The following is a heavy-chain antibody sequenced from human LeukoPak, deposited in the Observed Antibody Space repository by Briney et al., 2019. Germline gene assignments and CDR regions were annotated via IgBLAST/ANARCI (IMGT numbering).Heavy chain of an antibody. J-gene: IGHJ4*02. D-gene: IGHD6-19*01. CDR1: GYSFTSYW. CDR2: IYPGDSDT. Sequence: GESLKISCKGSGYSFTSYWIGWARQMPGKGLEWMGIIYPGDSDTRYSPSFQGQVTISADKSISTAYLQWSSLRAEDTAVYYCARFIAVAGIFDYWGQGTLVTVSS. V-gene: IGHV5-51*01. CDR3: ARFIAVAGIFDY.